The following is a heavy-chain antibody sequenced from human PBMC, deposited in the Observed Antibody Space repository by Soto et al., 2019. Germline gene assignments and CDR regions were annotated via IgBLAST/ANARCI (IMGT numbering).Heavy chain of an antibody. CDR3: ARRGLELRYLS. J-gene: IGHJ5*02. Sequence: GGSLRLSCAASGFTFSSYSMNWVRQAPGKGLEWVSSISSSSSYIYYADSVKGRFTISRDNAKNSLCLQMNSLRAEDTAVYYCARRGLELRYLSWGQGTLVTVSS. V-gene: IGHV3-21*01. D-gene: IGHD1-7*01. CDR1: GFTFSSYS. CDR2: ISSSSSYI.